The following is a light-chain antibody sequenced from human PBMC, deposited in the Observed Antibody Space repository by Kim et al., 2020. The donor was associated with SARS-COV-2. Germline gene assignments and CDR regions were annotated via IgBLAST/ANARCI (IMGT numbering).Light chain of an antibody. CDR2: GAS. CDR3: QQYGNSPQT. V-gene: IGKV3-20*01. J-gene: IGKJ1*01. CDR1: SSGVSSY. Sequence: SPGEGATPPCRDTSSGVSSYLAWYQQKPGQAPRLLIYGASSRATGIPDRFSGSGSGTDFTLTISRLKPEDFAVYYCQQYGNSPQTFGQGTKVEIK.